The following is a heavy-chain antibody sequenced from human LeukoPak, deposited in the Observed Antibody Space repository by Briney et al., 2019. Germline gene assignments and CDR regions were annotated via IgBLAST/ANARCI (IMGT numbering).Heavy chain of an antibody. CDR1: GFTFSDYY. CDR3: ARGADYDILTGYYNPAEYFQH. J-gene: IGHJ1*01. CDR2: ISSSGSTI. V-gene: IGHV3-11*01. D-gene: IGHD3-9*01. Sequence: GGSLRLSCAASGFTFSDYYMSWIRQAPGKGLGWVSYISSSGSTIYYADSVKGRFTISRDNAKNSLYLQMNSLRAEDTAVYYCARGADYDILTGYYNPAEYFQHWGQGTLVTVSS.